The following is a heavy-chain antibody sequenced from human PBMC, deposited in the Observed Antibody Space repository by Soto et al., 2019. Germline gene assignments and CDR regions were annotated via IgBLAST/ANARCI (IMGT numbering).Heavy chain of an antibody. D-gene: IGHD1-26*01. CDR1: GYTFTNYY. J-gene: IGHJ3*02. V-gene: IGHV1-2*04. CDR3: ARLEWELDDAFDI. Sequence: ASVKVSCKASGYTFTNYYIYWVRQAPGQGLECMGWLNPKTGVTNYEQKFQGWITMTRDTSISTAYMELSRLRSADTAVYYCARLEWELDDAFDIWGQGTMVTVSS. CDR2: LNPKTGVT.